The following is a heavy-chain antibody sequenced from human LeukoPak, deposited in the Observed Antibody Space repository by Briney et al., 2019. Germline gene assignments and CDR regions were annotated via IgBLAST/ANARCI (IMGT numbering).Heavy chain of an antibody. J-gene: IGHJ4*02. Sequence: TSETLSLTCTVSGYSISHDYYWGWIRQSPGKGLEWIGSIYHSGSTYYNASLKSRVTISVDTSKNQFSLKLSSVTAADTAVYYCARTNYDYYFDYWGQGTLVTVSS. D-gene: IGHD3-16*01. CDR1: GYSISHDYY. V-gene: IGHV4-38-2*02. CDR3: ARTNYDYYFDY. CDR2: IYHSGST.